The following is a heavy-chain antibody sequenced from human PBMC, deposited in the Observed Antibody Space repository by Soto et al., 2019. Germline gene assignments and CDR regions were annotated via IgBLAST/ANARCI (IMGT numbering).Heavy chain of an antibody. CDR3: ASGPNWGLANYYYYYGMDV. Sequence: QVQLVESGGGVVQPGRSLRLSCAASGFIFSTYVMHWVRQAPGKGLEWVAVISNDGSNKHYADSVKGRFTISRDNSKSTLYVQMNSLRAEDTAVYYCASGPNWGLANYYYYYGMDVWGQGTTVTVSS. J-gene: IGHJ6*02. CDR2: ISNDGSNK. D-gene: IGHD7-27*01. CDR1: GFIFSTYV. V-gene: IGHV3-30-3*01.